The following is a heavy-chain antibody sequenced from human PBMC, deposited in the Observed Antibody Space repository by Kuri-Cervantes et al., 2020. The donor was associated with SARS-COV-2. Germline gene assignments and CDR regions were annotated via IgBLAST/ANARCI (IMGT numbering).Heavy chain of an antibody. V-gene: IGHV4-39*07. Sequence: ESLKISCTVSGGSISSSSYYWGWIRQPPGKGLEWIGSIYYSGSTYYNPSLRSRVIVSVDRSKNQFSLNLNSVTAADTALYYCARGAIDWGQGTLVTVSS. CDR1: GGSISSSSYY. D-gene: IGHD2/OR15-2a*01. J-gene: IGHJ4*02. CDR3: ARGAID. CDR2: IYYSGST.